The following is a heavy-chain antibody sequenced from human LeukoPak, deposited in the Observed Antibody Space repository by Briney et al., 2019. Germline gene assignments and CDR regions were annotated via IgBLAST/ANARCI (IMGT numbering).Heavy chain of an antibody. Sequence: SQTLSLTCTVSGGSISSGSYYWSWIRQPAGKGLEWIGRIYTSGSTNYNPSLKSRVTISVDTSKNQFSLKLSSVTAADTAVYYCARHSPGRYYYDSSGYYYVGYFQHWGQGTLVTVSS. V-gene: IGHV4-61*02. CDR3: ARHSPGRYYYDSSGYYYVGYFQH. J-gene: IGHJ1*01. D-gene: IGHD3-22*01. CDR2: IYTSGST. CDR1: GGSISSGSYY.